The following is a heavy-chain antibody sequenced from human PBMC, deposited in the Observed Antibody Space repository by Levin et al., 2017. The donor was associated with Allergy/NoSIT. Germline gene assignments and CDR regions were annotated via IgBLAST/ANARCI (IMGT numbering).Heavy chain of an antibody. D-gene: IGHD5-18*01. V-gene: IGHV3-23*01. CDR3: AKVIQLWSYFDY. CDR1: GFTFSSYA. Sequence: GESLKISCAASGFTFSSYAMSWVRQAPGKGLEWVSAISGSGGSTYYADSVKGRFTISRDNSKNTLYLQMNSLRAEDTALYYCAKVIQLWSYFDYWGQGTLVTVSS. J-gene: IGHJ4*02. CDR2: ISGSGGST.